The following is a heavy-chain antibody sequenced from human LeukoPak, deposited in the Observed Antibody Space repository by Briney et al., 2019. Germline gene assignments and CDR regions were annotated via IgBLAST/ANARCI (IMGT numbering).Heavy chain of an antibody. D-gene: IGHD2-2*01. J-gene: IGHJ5*01. CDR2: INPRGGST. CDR3: ARDKADSRNCSSTSCNGWFAS. V-gene: IGHV1-46*01. Sequence: ASVKVSCKASGYTFTNYYIHWVRQAPGQGREWMGIINPRGGSTSHAQKFQGRVTMTRDTSTSTVYMELSSLRSEDTAVYYCARDKADSRNCSSTSCNGWFASWGQGTLVTVSS. CDR1: GYTFTNYY.